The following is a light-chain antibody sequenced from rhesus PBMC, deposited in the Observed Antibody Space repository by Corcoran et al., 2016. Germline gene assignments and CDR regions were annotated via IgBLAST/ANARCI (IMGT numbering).Light chain of an antibody. Sequence: DIQMTQSPSSLSASVGDRVTITCRASQGISTYLNWYQQKPGKAPKRLIYKASSLESGIPSRFTGSGSGTDFTLTISSLQPEDFATYYCQHGYVTPFTFGPGTKLEIK. CDR1: QGISTY. CDR3: QHGYVTPFT. J-gene: IGKJ3*01. CDR2: KAS. V-gene: IGKV1-43*01.